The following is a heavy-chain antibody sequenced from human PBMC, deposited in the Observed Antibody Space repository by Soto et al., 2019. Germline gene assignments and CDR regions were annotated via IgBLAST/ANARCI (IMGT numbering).Heavy chain of an antibody. D-gene: IGHD4-17*01. CDR3: ARWALYGDYVSYFDY. Sequence: PSETLSLTCAVYGGSFSGYYWSWIRQPPGKGLEWIGEINHSGATNYNPSLKSRVTILVDASMHQFSLKLNSVTAADTAVYYCARWALYGDYVSYFDYWGQGTLVTVSS. CDR1: GGSFSGYY. V-gene: IGHV4-34*01. CDR2: INHSGAT. J-gene: IGHJ4*02.